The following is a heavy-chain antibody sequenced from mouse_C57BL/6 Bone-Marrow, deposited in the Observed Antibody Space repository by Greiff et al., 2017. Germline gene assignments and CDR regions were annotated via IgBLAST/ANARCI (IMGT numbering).Heavy chain of an antibody. CDR1: GFTFSDYY. CDR3: ARGTAQANYDYAMDY. V-gene: IGHV5-12*01. CDR2: ISNGGGST. D-gene: IGHD3-2*02. J-gene: IGHJ4*01. Sequence: EVMLVESGGGLVQPGGSLKLSCAASGFTFSDYYMYWVRQTPEKRLEWVAYISNGGGSTYYPDNVKGRFTISRDNAKNTLYLQMSRLKSEDTAMYYCARGTAQANYDYAMDYWGQGTSVTVSS.